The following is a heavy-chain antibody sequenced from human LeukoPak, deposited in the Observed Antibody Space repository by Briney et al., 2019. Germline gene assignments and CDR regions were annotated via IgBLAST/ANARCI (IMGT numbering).Heavy chain of an antibody. V-gene: IGHV1-3*01. Sequence: ASVKVSCKASGYTFTNYAMHWMRQAPGQRLEWMGWINAGNGNTKYSQKFQGRVTITRDTSASTAYMELSSLRSEDTAVYYCARAYCSSTSCPPPSDYWGQGTLVTVSS. J-gene: IGHJ4*02. CDR1: GYTFTNYA. CDR3: ARAYCSSTSCPPPSDY. D-gene: IGHD2-2*01. CDR2: INAGNGNT.